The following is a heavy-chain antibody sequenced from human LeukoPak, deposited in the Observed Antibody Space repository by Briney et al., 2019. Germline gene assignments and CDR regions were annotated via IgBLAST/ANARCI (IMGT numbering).Heavy chain of an antibody. CDR1: GFTFSSYA. J-gene: IGHJ3*02. CDR3: AKAFREFGTSSSYSSFDT. V-gene: IGHV3-23*01. CDR2: IRGGGDNT. Sequence: GGSLRLSCAASGFTFSSYAMSWVRRAPGKGLEWVSSIRGGGDNTYYADSVKGRFTISRDDSQNILYLQMNGLRAEDTAVYFCAKAFREFGTSSSYSSFDTWGQGTMVTVSS. D-gene: IGHD5-18*01.